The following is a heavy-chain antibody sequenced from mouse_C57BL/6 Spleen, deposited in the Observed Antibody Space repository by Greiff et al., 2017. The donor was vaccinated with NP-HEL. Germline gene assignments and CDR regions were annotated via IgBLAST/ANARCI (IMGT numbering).Heavy chain of an antibody. D-gene: IGHD1-1*01. CDR3: ASSGITTVPYWYLDD. J-gene: IGHJ1*03. Sequence: VQLQESGPELVKPGASVKISCKASGYAFSSSWMNWVKQRPGKGLEWIGRIYPGDGDTNYNGKFKGKATLTADKSSSTAYMQRSSLTSEDSAVYFCASSGITTVPYWYLDDWGTGTTVTVSS. CDR1: GYAFSSSW. V-gene: IGHV1-82*01. CDR2: IYPGDGDT.